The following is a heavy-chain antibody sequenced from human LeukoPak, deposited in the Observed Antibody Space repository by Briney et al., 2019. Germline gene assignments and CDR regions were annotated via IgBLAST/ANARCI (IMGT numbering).Heavy chain of an antibody. CDR2: IYSGGST. CDR3: ARGAVVGDAFDI. J-gene: IGHJ3*02. V-gene: IGHV3-66*01. Sequence: GGSLRLSCAASAFTVSSNYMSLVRQAPGKGLEWVSIIYSGGSTYYADSVKGRFTISRDNSKNTLYLQMNSLRAEDTAVYYCARGAVVGDAFDIWGQGTMVTVSS. CDR1: AFTVSSNY. D-gene: IGHD3-22*01.